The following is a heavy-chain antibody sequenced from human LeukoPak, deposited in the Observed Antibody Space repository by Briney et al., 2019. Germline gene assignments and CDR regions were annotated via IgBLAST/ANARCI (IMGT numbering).Heavy chain of an antibody. CDR1: GYTFTGYY. CDR3: ARRSTSCYCIDY. Sequence: ASVKVSCKASGYTFTGYYMHWVRQAPGQGLEWMGRINPNSGGTNYAQKFQGRVTMTRDTSISTAYMELSRLRSDDTAVYYCARRSTSCYCIDYWGQGTLVTASS. D-gene: IGHD2-2*01. V-gene: IGHV1-2*06. J-gene: IGHJ4*02. CDR2: INPNSGGT.